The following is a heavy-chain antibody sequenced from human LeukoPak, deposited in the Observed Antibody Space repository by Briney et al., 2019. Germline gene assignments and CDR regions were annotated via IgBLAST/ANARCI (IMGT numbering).Heavy chain of an antibody. J-gene: IGHJ3*01. D-gene: IGHD6-6*01. Sequence: GGSLRLSCSASGFTFSSYAMHWVRQAPGKGLEYVSAISSNGGSTYYADSVKGRFTISRDNAKNSLYLQINSLRAEDTAVYYCARSSYSSSSSVWGQGTMVTVSS. V-gene: IGHV3-64*04. CDR3: ARSSYSSSSSV. CDR1: GFTFSSYA. CDR2: ISSNGGST.